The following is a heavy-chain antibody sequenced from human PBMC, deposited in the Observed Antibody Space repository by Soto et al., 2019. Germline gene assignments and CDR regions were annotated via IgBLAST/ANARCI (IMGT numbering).Heavy chain of an antibody. CDR2: IYSGST. V-gene: IGHV4-30-4*01. J-gene: IGHJ5*02. D-gene: IGHD3-10*01. CDR3: ARDIGNMVRGVNWFDP. Sequence: SSETLSLTCTVSGGSISSGDYYWSWIRQPPGKGLEWIGYIYSGSTYYNPSLKSRVTISVDTSKNQFSLKLSSVTAADTAVYYCARDIGNMVRGVNWFDPWGQGTLVTVSS. CDR1: GGSISSGDYY.